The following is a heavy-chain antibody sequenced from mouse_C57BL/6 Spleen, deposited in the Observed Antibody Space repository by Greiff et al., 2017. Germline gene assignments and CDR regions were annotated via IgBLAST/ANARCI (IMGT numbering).Heavy chain of an antibody. CDR1: GYAFSSYW. J-gene: IGHJ3*01. CDR2: IYPGDGDT. CDR3: ARSGTGPWFAY. D-gene: IGHD4-1*01. V-gene: IGHV1-80*01. Sequence: VQLQESGAELVKPGASVKISCKASGYAFSSYWMNWVKQRPGKGLEWIGQIYPGDGDTNYNGKFKGKATLTADKSSSTAYMQLSSLTSEDSAVYFCARSGTGPWFAYWGQGTLVTVSA.